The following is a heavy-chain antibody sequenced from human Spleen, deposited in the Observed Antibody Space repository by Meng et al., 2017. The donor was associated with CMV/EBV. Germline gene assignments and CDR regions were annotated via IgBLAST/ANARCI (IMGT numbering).Heavy chain of an antibody. Sequence: IGRCDYYWSWISQPPRKGLEWIGSIYYSGNTYDNPSLKSRLTISVDTSKNQFSLKLTSVTAADTAVYYCARSIVDTVEGPALSGFDYWGQGTLVTVSS. V-gene: IGHV4-30-4*08. CDR2: IYYSGNT. J-gene: IGHJ4*02. CDR3: ARSIVDTVEGPALSGFDY. CDR1: IGRCDYY. D-gene: IGHD3-22*01.